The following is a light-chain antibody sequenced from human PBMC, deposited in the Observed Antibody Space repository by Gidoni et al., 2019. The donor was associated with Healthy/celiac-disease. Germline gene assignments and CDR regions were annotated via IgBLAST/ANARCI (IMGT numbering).Light chain of an antibody. CDR1: SLRSYY. J-gene: IGLJ2*01. Sequence: SSALTQDPAVSVALGQTVRITCQGDSLRSYYASWYQQKPGKAPVLVIYGKNNRPSGIPDRFSGSSSGNTASLTITGAQAEDEADYYCNSRDSSGNLVVFGGGTKLTVL. V-gene: IGLV3-19*01. CDR3: NSRDSSGNLVV. CDR2: GKN.